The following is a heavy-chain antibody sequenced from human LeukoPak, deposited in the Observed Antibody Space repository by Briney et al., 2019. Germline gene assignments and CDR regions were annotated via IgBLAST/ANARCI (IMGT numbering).Heavy chain of an antibody. J-gene: IGHJ6*02. V-gene: IGHV1-69*04. CDR2: IIPIVGIA. CDR1: GGTFSSYA. Sequence: SVKVSCKASGGTFSSYAISWVRQAPGQVLEWMGRIIPIVGIAKYAQKLQGRVTITADKSTSTAYMELSSLRSEDTAVYYCARDLGPPDYSNYEFLDYYGMDVWGQGTTVTVSS. CDR3: ARDLGPPDYSNYEFLDYYGMDV. D-gene: IGHD4-11*01.